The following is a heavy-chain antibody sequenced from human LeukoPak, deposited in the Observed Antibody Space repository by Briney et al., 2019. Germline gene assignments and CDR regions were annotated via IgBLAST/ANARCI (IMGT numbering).Heavy chain of an antibody. CDR1: GFTFGSYA. J-gene: IGHJ5*02. V-gene: IGHV3-21*01. CDR2: ISSGSSFI. Sequence: PGGSLRLSCAASGFTFGSYAMNWVRQAPGKGLEWVSSISSGSSFIYYADPVKGRFTIARDNAKNSLYLQMNSLRPEDTAIYYCVRDQGGERWFDPWGQGTLVTVSS. CDR3: VRDQGGERWFDP. D-gene: IGHD3-16*01.